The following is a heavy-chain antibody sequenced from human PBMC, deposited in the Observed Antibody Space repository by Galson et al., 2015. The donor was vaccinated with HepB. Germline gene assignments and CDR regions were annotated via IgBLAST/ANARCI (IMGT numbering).Heavy chain of an antibody. Sequence: TLSLTCGVNGGFFSGYYWSWIRQPPGKGLEWIGQINDSGNTNYNPSLKSRLIISVDTSKNQFSLKLSSVTAADTAIYYCSRGPLRSRSASVFNMGGDYWGQGILVTVSSGSGYSDAFDIWGQGTMVTVSS. D-gene: IGHD3-3*01. CDR1: GGFFSGYY. CDR3: SRGPLRSRSASVFNMGGDYWGQGILVTVSSGSGYSDAFDI. CDR2: INDSGNT. J-gene: IGHJ3*02. V-gene: IGHV4-34*01.